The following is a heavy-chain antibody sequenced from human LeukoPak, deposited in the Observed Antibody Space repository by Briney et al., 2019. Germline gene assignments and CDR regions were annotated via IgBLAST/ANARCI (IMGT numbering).Heavy chain of an antibody. D-gene: IGHD3-3*01. CDR1: GTSISIYY. J-gene: IGHJ3*02. V-gene: IGHV4-59*01. CDR2: IYYTGST. Sequence: SETLSLTCTVSGTSISIYYWTWIRQPPGKGLEWIGYIYYTGSTNYNPSLKSRVTISLDTSKNQFSLKLNSVTAADTAVYYCARDTRAAAKDTFDIWGQGTMVTVSS. CDR3: ARDTRAAAKDTFDI.